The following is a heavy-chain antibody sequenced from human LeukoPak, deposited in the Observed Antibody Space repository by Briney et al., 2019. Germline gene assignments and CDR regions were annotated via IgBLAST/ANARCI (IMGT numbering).Heavy chain of an antibody. D-gene: IGHD3-3*02. Sequence: GGSLRLSCAASGXTFSSYEMYWVRQAPGKGPEWVSYISSSDGTIYYADSVKGRFTISRDNAKNSLYLQMNSLRAEDTSIYYCARVAFKGAGDWFDPWGQGTLVTVSS. CDR1: GXTFSSYE. J-gene: IGHJ5*02. V-gene: IGHV3-48*03. CDR3: ARVAFKGAGDWFDP. CDR2: ISSSDGTI.